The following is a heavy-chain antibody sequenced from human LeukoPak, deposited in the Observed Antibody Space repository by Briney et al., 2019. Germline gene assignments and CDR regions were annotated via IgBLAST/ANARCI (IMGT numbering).Heavy chain of an antibody. CDR3: ARDSAYHYGSGSYYKSRNWFDR. CDR1: GFTFSSYS. Sequence: GGSLRLSCAASGFTFSSYSVNWVRQAPGKGLEWVSSVSSSSSYIYYADSVKGRFTISRDNAKNSLYLPMNSLAAEDTAVYYCARDSAYHYGSGSYYKSRNWFDRWGQGTLVTVSS. D-gene: IGHD3-10*01. J-gene: IGHJ5*02. CDR2: VSSSSSYI. V-gene: IGHV3-21*01.